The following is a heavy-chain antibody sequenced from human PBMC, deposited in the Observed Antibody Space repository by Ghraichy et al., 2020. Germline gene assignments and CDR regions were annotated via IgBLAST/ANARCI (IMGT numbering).Heavy chain of an antibody. CDR2: VSDSGGTT. Sequence: GGSLRLSCAASGFTFTDYAMNWLRQTPGKGLEWVACVSDSGGTTYYADSVKGRFTISRDTSTNTLFLQMNRLRAEDTALYFCAKATTMHGVGDYWGQGTLVTVSS. V-gene: IGHV3-23*01. CDR1: GFTFTDYA. CDR3: AKATTMHGVGDY. J-gene: IGHJ4*02. D-gene: IGHD3-3*01.